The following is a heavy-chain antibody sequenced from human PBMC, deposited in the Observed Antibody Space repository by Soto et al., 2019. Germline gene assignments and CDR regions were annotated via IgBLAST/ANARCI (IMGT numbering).Heavy chain of an antibody. CDR3: ASFVYGFWSGDLRKNWFDP. CDR1: GGSISSGDYY. D-gene: IGHD3-3*01. J-gene: IGHJ5*02. Sequence: SETLSLTCTVSGGSISSGDYYWSWIRQPPGKGLEWIGYIYYSGSTYYNPSLKSRVTISVDTSKNQFSLKLSSVTAADTAVYYCASFVYGFWSGDLRKNWFDPWGQGTLVTVSS. CDR2: IYYSGST. V-gene: IGHV4-30-4*01.